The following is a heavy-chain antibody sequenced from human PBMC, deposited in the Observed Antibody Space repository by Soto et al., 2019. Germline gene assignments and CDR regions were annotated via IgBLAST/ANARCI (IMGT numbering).Heavy chain of an antibody. Sequence: ASVKVSCKSSGGSSSTYSITWVRQAPGQGLEWMGGIIPVFGTTNYAQKFQGRLTITADESTSTAYMQLSSLRSEDTAVYYCARADVVVTTEAMKEYFYYGLDVWGQGTTVTVSS. V-gene: IGHV1-69*13. CDR2: IIPVFGTT. D-gene: IGHD2-15*01. J-gene: IGHJ6*02. CDR3: ARADVVVTTEAMKEYFYYGLDV. CDR1: GGSSSTYS.